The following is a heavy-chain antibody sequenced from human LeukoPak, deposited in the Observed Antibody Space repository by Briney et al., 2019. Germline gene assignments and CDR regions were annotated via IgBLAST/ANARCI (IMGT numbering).Heavy chain of an antibody. CDR3: VRGFNSFDS. CDR2: SRNKAKSYST. Sequence: GGSLRLSCAASGFTFSDHYMDWVRQAPGKGLEWVGRSRNKAKSYSTEYAASVKGRFTISRDKSRNSLYLQMNSLTTEDTAVYYCVRGFNSFDSWGQGTQVTVSS. J-gene: IGHJ4*02. D-gene: IGHD2/OR15-2a*01. CDR1: GFTFSDHY. V-gene: IGHV3-72*01.